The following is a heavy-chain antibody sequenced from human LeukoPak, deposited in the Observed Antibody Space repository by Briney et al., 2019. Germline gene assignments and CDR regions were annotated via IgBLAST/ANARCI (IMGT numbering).Heavy chain of an antibody. D-gene: IGHD6-19*01. V-gene: IGHV3-48*01. J-gene: IGHJ4*02. Sequence: GGSLRLSCAASGFTFRSYSMNWVRQAPGKGLEWLSYITSTSSTIYYADSVKGRFTISRDNAKNSLYLQMNSLRAEDTAVYYCAKTAVAGTLCDFWGQGTLVTVSS. CDR3: AKTAVAGTLCDF. CDR1: GFTFRSYS. CDR2: ITSTSSTI.